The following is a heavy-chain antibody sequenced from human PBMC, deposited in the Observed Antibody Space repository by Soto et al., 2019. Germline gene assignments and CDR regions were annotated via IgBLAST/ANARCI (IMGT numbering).Heavy chain of an antibody. V-gene: IGHV3-23*01. CDR3: AYYYLPWPGHRWFAP. CDR2: LGSRGGIP. Sequence: GGSLRLSCAASGFTFSDSAMTWVRQAPGKGLEWVSALGSRGGIPYYADSVKGRFTISRDDSKNTFYLQMNSLRADDTAVYYCAYYYLPWPGHRWFAPSGQGSLVTGSS. CDR1: GFTFSDSA. J-gene: IGHJ5*02. D-gene: IGHD3-16*01.